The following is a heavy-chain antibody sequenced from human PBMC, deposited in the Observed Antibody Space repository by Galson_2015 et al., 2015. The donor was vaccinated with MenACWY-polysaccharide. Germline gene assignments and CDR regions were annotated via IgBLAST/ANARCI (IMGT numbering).Heavy chain of an antibody. CDR2: VRTKADSYAT. CDR1: GFTFSDSL. CDR3: TRQVTGRGDFDR. J-gene: IGHJ4*02. V-gene: IGHV3-73*01. Sequence: SLRLSCAASGFTFSDSLMHWVRQASGKGLEWVGRVRTKADSYATGYAASVKGRFTISRDDSKNTAYLQMNSLQTEDTAVYYCTRQVTGRGDFDRWGQGPLVTVSS. D-gene: IGHD3-16*01.